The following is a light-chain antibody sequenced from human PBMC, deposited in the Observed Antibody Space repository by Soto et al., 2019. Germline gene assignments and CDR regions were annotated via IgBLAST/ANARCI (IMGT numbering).Light chain of an antibody. CDR3: QQYSSTFWT. J-gene: IGKJ1*01. V-gene: IGKV3-20*01. CDR1: QSISSSY. CDR2: GAS. Sequence: EIVLTQSPGTLSLSPGEKATLSCRASQSISSSYLAWYQQKPGPAPRLLVYGASSRATGIPHRFRVSGSGTDFTLTISRLEPEDFALYYCQQYSSTFWTFGQGTKV.